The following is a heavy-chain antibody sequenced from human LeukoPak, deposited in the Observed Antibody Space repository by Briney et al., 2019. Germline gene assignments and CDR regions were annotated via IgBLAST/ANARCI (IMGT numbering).Heavy chain of an antibody. V-gene: IGHV3-33*06. CDR1: GFTFSSYG. CDR2: IWYDGSNK. D-gene: IGHD5-24*01. J-gene: IGHJ4*02. CDR3: AKDEGRDGYTYPDY. Sequence: GGSLRLSCAASGFTFSSYGMHWFRQAPGKGLEWVAVIWYDGSNKYYADSVKGRFTISRDNSKNTLYLQMNSLRAEDTAVYYCAKDEGRDGYTYPDYWGQGTLVTVSS.